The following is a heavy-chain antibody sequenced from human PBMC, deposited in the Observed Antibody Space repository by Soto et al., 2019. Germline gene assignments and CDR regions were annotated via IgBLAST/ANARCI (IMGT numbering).Heavy chain of an antibody. CDR3: ARAPPRTSWLDP. CDR2: INHSGST. CDR1: GGSFSGYY. D-gene: IGHD1-1*01. V-gene: IGHV4-34*01. J-gene: IGHJ5*02. Sequence: SETLSLTCAVYGGSFSGYYWSWIRQPPGKGLEWIGEINHSGSTNYNPSLKSRVTISVDTSKNQFSLKLSSVTAADTAVYYCARAPPRTSWLDPWGQGTLVTVSS.